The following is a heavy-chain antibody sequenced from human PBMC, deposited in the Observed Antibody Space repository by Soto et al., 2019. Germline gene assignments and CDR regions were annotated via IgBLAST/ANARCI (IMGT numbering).Heavy chain of an antibody. J-gene: IGHJ3*02. Sequence: EVQLVESGGGLVKPGGSLRLSCAASGFTFSSYSMNWVRQAPGKGLEWVSSISSSSSYIYYADSVKGRFTISRDNAKNSRYLQMNSLRAEDTAVYYCAIVWFGNKGAFDIWGQGTMVTVSS. CDR3: AIVWFGNKGAFDI. D-gene: IGHD3-10*01. CDR2: ISSSSSYI. V-gene: IGHV3-21*01. CDR1: GFTFSSYS.